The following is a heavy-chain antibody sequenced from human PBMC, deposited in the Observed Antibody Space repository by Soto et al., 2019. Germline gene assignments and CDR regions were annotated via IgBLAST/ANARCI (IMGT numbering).Heavy chain of an antibody. D-gene: IGHD3-10*01. V-gene: IGHV3-21*01. CDR1: GFTFSSYS. CDR2: ISSSSSYI. J-gene: IGHJ4*02. CDR3: ARGTIHLVY. Sequence: EVQLVESGGGLVKPGGSLRLFCAASGFTFSSYSMNWVRQAPGKGLEWVSSISSSSSYIYYADSVKGRFTISRDNAKNSLYLQMNSLRAEDTAVYYCARGTIHLVYWGQGTLVTVSS.